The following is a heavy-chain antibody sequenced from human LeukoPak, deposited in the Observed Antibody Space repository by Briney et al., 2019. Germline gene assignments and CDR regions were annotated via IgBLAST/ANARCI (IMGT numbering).Heavy chain of an antibody. CDR3: ARRKYGVDYNGMDV. CDR2: INPHKTNT. D-gene: IGHD5/OR15-5a*01. Sequence: ASVKVSCKASGYTFSAYGINWVRLAPDQGLERTASINPHKTNTLNAQKFQDRVTLTTDTSTSTAYMELRSLRSDDTAIYYCARRKYGVDYNGMDVWGQGTTVTVSS. J-gene: IGHJ6*02. CDR1: GYTFSAYG. V-gene: IGHV1-18*01.